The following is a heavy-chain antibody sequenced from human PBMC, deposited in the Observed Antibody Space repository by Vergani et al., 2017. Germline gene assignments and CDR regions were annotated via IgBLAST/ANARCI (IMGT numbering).Heavy chain of an antibody. J-gene: IGHJ4*02. Sequence: EVVLVPSGPEMRKPGESLKISCKGSEYSFGNYWIGWVRQMPGKGLEWMGIIYPADSDTRYSPSFQGQVTISADKSISTAFLQWDSLTASDTALYYCARHTTYTDSWGQGTLVTVSS. CDR2: IYPADSDT. D-gene: IGHD1-1*01. CDR3: ARHTTYTDS. V-gene: IGHV5-51*01. CDR1: EYSFGNYW.